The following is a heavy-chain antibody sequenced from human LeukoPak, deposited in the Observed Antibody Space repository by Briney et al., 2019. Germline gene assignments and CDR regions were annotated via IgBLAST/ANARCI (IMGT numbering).Heavy chain of an antibody. CDR2: ISGSGGST. Sequence: GGSLRLSCAASGLTFSSYAMRWVRQAPGKGLEWVSVISGSGGSTYYADSVKGRFTISRDNSKNTLYLQMNSLTAEDTAVYYCAKGTDFQWFEYYFDYWGQGTLVTVSS. CDR1: GLTFSSYA. CDR3: AKGTDFQWFEYYFDY. V-gene: IGHV3-23*01. J-gene: IGHJ4*02. D-gene: IGHD3-10*01.